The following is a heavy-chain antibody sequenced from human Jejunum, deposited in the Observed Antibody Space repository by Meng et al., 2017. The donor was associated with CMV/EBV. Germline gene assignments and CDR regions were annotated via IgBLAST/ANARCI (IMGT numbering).Heavy chain of an antibody. V-gene: IGHV3-23*03. CDR1: TFRSYA. Sequence: TFRSYALSWVRQAPGKGLEWVSLIYSGGDTFYGDSVKGRFTISRDNSKNILYLQLNSLRAEDTAVYYCAKNFRTYRSGVQYYTMDVWGQGTTVTVSS. CDR3: AKNFRTYRSGVQYYTMDV. J-gene: IGHJ6*02. CDR2: IYSGGDT. D-gene: IGHD2/OR15-2a*01.